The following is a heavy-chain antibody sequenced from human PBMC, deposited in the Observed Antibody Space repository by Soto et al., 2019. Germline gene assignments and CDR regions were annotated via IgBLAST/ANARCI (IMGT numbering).Heavy chain of an antibody. V-gene: IGHV3-23*01. CDR2: ISGSGGST. CDR3: AKDWDYYYDSSGYLDY. CDR1: GFTFSSYA. J-gene: IGHJ4*02. Sequence: GGSLRLSCAASGFTFSSYAMSWVRQAPGKGLEWVSAISGSGGSTYYADSVKGRFTISRDNSKNTLYLQMNSLRAEDTAVYYCAKDWDYYYDSSGYLDYWGQGPLVTVSS. D-gene: IGHD3-22*01.